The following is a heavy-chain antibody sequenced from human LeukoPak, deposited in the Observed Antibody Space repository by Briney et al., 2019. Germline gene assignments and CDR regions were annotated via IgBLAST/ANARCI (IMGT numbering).Heavy chain of an antibody. CDR2: VFHSGNT. Sequence: SETLSLTCSVSGGSISSSLYHWGWLRQPPGKGLEWIGNVFHSGNTYSSPSLQSRVALSVDTSKNQFSLKLTSVTATDTAVYYCARQIVGTSWNYYHSYIDVWGKGTSVSVSS. D-gene: IGHD1-1*01. CDR1: GGSISSSLYH. CDR3: ARQIVGTSWNYYHSYIDV. J-gene: IGHJ6*03. V-gene: IGHV4-39*01.